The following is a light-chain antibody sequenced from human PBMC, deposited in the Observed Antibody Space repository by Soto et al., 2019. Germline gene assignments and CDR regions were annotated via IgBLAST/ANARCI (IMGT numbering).Light chain of an antibody. CDR1: SSDVGGYNY. Sequence: QSALTQPRSVSGSPGQSVTISCTGTSSDVGGYNYVSWYQQHPGKAPKLMIYDVSERPSGVPDRFSGSKSGNTASLTISGLQAEDEADYYCCSYAGSDPFVFAPGTKLTVL. V-gene: IGLV2-11*01. J-gene: IGLJ1*01. CDR2: DVS. CDR3: CSYAGSDPFV.